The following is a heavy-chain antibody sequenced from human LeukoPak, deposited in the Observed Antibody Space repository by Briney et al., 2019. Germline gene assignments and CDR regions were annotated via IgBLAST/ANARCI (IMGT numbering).Heavy chain of an antibody. V-gene: IGHV4-59*08. CDR3: ARGYSDGWYYFDY. CDR1: GGSISSYY. D-gene: IGHD6-19*01. CDR2: VYYSGST. J-gene: IGHJ4*02. Sequence: SETLSLTCTVSGGSISSYYWSWIRQPPGKGLEWIGYVYYSGSTNYNPSLKSRVTISVDTSKNQFSLKLSSVTAADTAVNYCARGYSDGWYYFDYWGQGTLVTVSS.